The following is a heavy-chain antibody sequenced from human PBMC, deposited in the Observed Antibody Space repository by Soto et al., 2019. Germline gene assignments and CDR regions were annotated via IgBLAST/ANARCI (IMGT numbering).Heavy chain of an antibody. CDR2: IFSGGST. J-gene: IGHJ4*02. D-gene: IGHD2-15*01. CDR3: ARDLVKGYCSGGSCSS. V-gene: IGHV3-66*01. CDR1: GFTVSSNY. Sequence: EVQLVESGGGLVQPGGSLRLSCAASGFTVSSNYISWVRQAPGKGLEWVSVIFSGGSTYYADSVKGRFTISSDNSKNTLYLQMNSLRAEDTAVYYCARDLVKGYCSGGSCSSWGQGTLVTVSS.